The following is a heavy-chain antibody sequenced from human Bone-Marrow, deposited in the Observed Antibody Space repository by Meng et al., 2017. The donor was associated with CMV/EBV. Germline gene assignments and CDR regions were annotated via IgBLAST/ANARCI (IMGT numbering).Heavy chain of an antibody. Sequence: GGSLRLSCAASGFTFSNYAMSWVRQAPGKGLEWVSAIGGSIEDTFYTDSVKGRFTISRDNSKNTLYLQINSLRAEDTALYYCAKDTRQVGGHDFEYWGQGTLVTFYS. CDR2: IGGSIEDT. V-gene: IGHV3-23*01. J-gene: IGHJ4*02. CDR1: GFTFSNYA. CDR3: AKDTRQVGGHDFEY. D-gene: IGHD3-16*01.